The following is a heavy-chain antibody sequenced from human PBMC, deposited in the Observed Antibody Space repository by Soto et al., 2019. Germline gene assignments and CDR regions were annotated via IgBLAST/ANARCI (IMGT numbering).Heavy chain of an antibody. CDR1: GGSINDYY. V-gene: IGHV4-59*08. D-gene: IGHD6-13*01. Sequence: SETLSLTCTVSGGSINDYYWSWSRQPPGKGLEWIAYGLRSDYTGYNPSLRNRVTISSDTSKNQFSLRLSSVTAADTAVYYCARLTSWQQQLVDPWGQGILVTVSS. J-gene: IGHJ5*02. CDR3: ARLTSWQQQLVDP. CDR2: GLRSDYT.